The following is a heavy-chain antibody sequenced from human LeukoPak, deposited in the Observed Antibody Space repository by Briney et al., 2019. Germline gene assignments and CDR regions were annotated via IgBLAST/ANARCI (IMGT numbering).Heavy chain of an antibody. CDR3: ARGLGITMVRGVIITQGMDV. V-gene: IGHV3-74*01. CDR2: INSDGSST. CDR1: GFTFSSYW. Sequence: GGSLRLPCAASGFTFSSYWMHWVRQAPGKGLVWVSRINSDGSSTSYADSVKGRFTISRDNAKNTLYLQMNSLRAEDTAVYYCARGLGITMVRGVIITQGMDVWGQGTTVTVSS. J-gene: IGHJ6*02. D-gene: IGHD3-10*01.